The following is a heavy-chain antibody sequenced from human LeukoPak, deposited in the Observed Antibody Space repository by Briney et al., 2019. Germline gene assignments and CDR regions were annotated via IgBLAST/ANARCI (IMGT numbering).Heavy chain of an antibody. CDR1: GFTFSSYA. V-gene: IGHV3-30-3*01. CDR3: ARESFYYDFWSGYSRYMDV. Sequence: GGSLRLSCAASGFTFSSYAMHWVRQAPGKGLEWVAVISYDGSNKYYADSVKGRFTISRDNSKNTLYLQMNSLRAEDTAVYYCARESFYYDFWSGYSRYMDVWGKGTTVTVSS. J-gene: IGHJ6*03. D-gene: IGHD3-3*01. CDR2: ISYDGSNK.